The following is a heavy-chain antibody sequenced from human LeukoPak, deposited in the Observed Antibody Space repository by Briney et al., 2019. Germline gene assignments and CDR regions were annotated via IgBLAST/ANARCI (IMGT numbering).Heavy chain of an antibody. D-gene: IGHD6-19*01. Sequence: GGSLRLSCAASGFTFSSYWMNWVRQAPGKGLAWVSRIASDGSSTTYADSVKGRFSISRDNAKNTLYLQMNSLRAEDTAVYYCAKAARWLVLPGYWGQGTLVTVSS. CDR2: IASDGSST. CDR3: AKAARWLVLPGY. J-gene: IGHJ4*02. V-gene: IGHV3-74*01. CDR1: GFTFSSYW.